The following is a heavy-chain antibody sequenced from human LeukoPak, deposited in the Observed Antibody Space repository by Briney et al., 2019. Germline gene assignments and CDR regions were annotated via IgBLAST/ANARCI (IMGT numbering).Heavy chain of an antibody. V-gene: IGHV3-23*01. J-gene: IGHJ4*02. CDR1: GFTFSNLA. CDR2: ISDSGGIT. Sequence: GGSLRLSRVASGFTFSNLAMGWVRQAPGNGLEWVSVISDSGGITYYADSVKGRFTISRDNSRNTLYLQMNSLRAEDTAVYYCDGDSGSYYLGYWGQGTLVTVSS. CDR3: DGDSGSYYLGY. D-gene: IGHD1-26*01.